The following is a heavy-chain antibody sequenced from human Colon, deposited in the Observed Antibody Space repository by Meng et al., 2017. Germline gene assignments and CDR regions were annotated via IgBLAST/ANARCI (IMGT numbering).Heavy chain of an antibody. CDR2: ISANKGNT. CDR1: GYTFTSYG. V-gene: IGHV1-18*01. D-gene: IGHD1-26*01. J-gene: IGHJ3*02. Sequence: ASVKVSCKASGYTFTSYGISWLRQAPGQGLEWMGWISANKGNTNYAQNLQGRVTMTTDTSTSTVYMELRSIRSDDTAVYYCERVIRGSSLYDGFDMWGQGKMVTVSS. CDR3: ERVIRGSSLYDGFDM.